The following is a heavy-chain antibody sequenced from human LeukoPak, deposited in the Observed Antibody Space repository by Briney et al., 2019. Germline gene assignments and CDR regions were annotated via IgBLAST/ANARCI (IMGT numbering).Heavy chain of an antibody. CDR3: ARDEGYEIGWFDP. V-gene: IGHV4-39*07. J-gene: IGHJ5*02. CDR2: IYYSGST. Sequence: MPSETLSLTCTASGGSISSSSYYWGWIRQPPGKGLEWIGSIYYSGSTYYNPSLKSRVTISVDTSKNQFSLKLSSVTAADTAVYYCARDEGYEIGWFDPWGQGTLVTVSS. D-gene: IGHD5-18*01. CDR1: GGSISSSSYY.